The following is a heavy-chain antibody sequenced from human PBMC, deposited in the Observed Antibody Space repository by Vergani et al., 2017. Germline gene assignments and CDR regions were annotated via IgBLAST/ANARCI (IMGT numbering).Heavy chain of an antibody. D-gene: IGHD3-3*01. J-gene: IGHJ5*02. CDR1: GYSITNYW. V-gene: IGHV5-51*03. Sequence: EVQLVQSGAEVKKPGESLTISCQGSGYSITNYWIAWVRQRPGKGLEWMGIIYAGDSDVRYSPSFQGQVTMSVDKSLSTAYLQWSSLKASDTATYYCAKTHDFSSLYSSYNWFGPWGQGNQVTGSS. CDR3: AKTHDFSSLYSSYNWFGP. CDR2: IYAGDSDV.